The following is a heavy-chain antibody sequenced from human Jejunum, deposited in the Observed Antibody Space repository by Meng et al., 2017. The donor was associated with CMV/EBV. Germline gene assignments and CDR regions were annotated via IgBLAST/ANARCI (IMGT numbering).Heavy chain of an antibody. CDR3: ARERLDGGNSEFFAY. CDR1: GFLFSNFA. Sequence: GFLFSNFAMHWVRQAPGKGLEWISVISYDGSHAYYADSVQGRFNVSRDNSNNILYLQMSSLRPEDTAVYYCARERLDGGNSEFFAYWGQGALVTVSS. D-gene: IGHD4-23*01. CDR2: ISYDGSHA. J-gene: IGHJ4*02. V-gene: IGHV3-30*04.